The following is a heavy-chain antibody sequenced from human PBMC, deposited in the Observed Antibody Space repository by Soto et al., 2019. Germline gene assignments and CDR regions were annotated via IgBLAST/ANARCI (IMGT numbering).Heavy chain of an antibody. J-gene: IGHJ5*02. D-gene: IGHD3-3*01. CDR2: INPSDNTK. CDR1: GYTFTRYF. Sequence: ASVKVSCKASGYTFTRYFIQWVRQAPGQGLEWMGIINPSDNTKSYARKFQGRVTMARDTSTGTAYMELSSLRSEDTAVYYCATDIGPLSVGWFDPWGQGTLVTVSS. V-gene: IGHV1-46*01. CDR3: ATDIGPLSVGWFDP.